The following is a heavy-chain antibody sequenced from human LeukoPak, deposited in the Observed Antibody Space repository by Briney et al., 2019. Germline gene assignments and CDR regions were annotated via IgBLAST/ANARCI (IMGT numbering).Heavy chain of an antibody. Sequence: ASVKVSCKASGYTFTDYYMHWVRQASGQGLEWMGWINPNSGATNYAQKFQGRVTMTRDTSISTAYMELSRLTSDDTAVYYCVRGSSSAAWFDPWGQGTLVTVSS. CDR2: INPNSGAT. CDR3: VRGSSSAAWFDP. D-gene: IGHD6-6*01. J-gene: IGHJ5*02. V-gene: IGHV1-2*02. CDR1: GYTFTDYY.